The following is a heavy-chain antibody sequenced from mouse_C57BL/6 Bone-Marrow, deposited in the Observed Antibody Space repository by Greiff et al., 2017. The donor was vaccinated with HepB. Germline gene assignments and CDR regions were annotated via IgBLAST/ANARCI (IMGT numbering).Heavy chain of an antibody. V-gene: IGHV5-9-1*02. D-gene: IGHD1-1*01. J-gene: IGHJ1*03. CDR1: GFTFSSYA. Sequence: EVMLVESGEGLVKPGGSLKLSCAASGFTFSSYAMSWVRQTPEKRLEWVAYISSGGDYISYADTVKGRFTISRDNARNTRYLQMSSLKSEDTAMYDCTRDHYYGRSYCWSFDVWGTGTTVTVSS. CDR2: ISSGGDYI. CDR3: TRDHYYGRSYCWSFDV.